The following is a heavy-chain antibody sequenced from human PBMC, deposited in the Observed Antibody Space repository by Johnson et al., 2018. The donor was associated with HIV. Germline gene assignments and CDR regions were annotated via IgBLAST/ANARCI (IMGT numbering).Heavy chain of an antibody. Sequence: VQLVESGGGLIQPGGSLRLSCAASGFTVSSNYMSWVRQAPGKGLEWVSIIYSGGSTYYADSVKGRFTISRDNSKNTLYLQMNSLRAEDTAVYYCARSYSGQQADAFDIWGQGTMVTVSS. CDR3: ARSYSGQQADAFDI. CDR2: IYSGGST. J-gene: IGHJ3*02. CDR1: GFTVSSNY. D-gene: IGHD5-12*01. V-gene: IGHV3-53*01.